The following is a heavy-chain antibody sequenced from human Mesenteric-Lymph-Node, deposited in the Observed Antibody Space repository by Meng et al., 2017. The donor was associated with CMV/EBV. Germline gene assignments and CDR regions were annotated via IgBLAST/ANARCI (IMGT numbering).Heavy chain of an antibody. D-gene: IGHD1-1*01. Sequence: ESLKISCAASGDSISTSDYYWSWIRQPPGKGLEWIGYIYYSGSTNYNPSLKSRVTISVDTSKNQFSLKLSSVTAADTAVYYCARAGSGDYYYYYGMDVWGQGTTVTVSS. CDR1: GDSISTSDYY. CDR3: ARAGSGDYYYYYGMDV. V-gene: IGHV4-61*08. CDR2: IYYSGST. J-gene: IGHJ6*02.